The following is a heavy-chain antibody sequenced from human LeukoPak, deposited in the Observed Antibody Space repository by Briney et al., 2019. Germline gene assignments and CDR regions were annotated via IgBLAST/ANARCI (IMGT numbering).Heavy chain of an antibody. Sequence: ASVTVSCKPSAYTLGTYYIHWLRQAPGQGLEWMGIINPNGRTTYAQKFLGRVTMTRDTSTSTVYMELSTLRSEDTAVYYCARSTDGYNGNYYSDWGQGTTVTVSS. V-gene: IGHV1-46*01. J-gene: IGHJ6*02. CDR1: AYTLGTYY. CDR2: INPNGRT. D-gene: IGHD5-24*01. CDR3: ARSTDGYNGNYYSD.